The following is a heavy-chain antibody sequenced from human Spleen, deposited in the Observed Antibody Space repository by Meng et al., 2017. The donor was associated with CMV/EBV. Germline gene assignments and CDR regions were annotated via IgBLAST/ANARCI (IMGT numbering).Heavy chain of an antibody. CDR3: ARDAIVGTTVYFDS. CDR2: VFDRGNT. CDR1: GGSISSTDYY. V-gene: IGHV4-39*07. D-gene: IGHD1-26*01. Sequence: SGGSISSTDYYWGWIRQPPGKGLEWIGGVFDRGNTYYNPSLKSRVTISVDTSKKQFSLKLRSVTAADTAVYYCARDAIVGTTVYFDSWGQGRLVTVSS. J-gene: IGHJ4*02.